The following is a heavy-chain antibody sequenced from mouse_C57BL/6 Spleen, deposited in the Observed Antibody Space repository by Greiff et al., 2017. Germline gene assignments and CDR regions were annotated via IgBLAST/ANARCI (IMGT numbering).Heavy chain of an antibody. CDR1: GYTFTSYW. Sequence: VQLQQPGAELVRPGSSVKLSCKASGYTFTSYWMHWVKQRPIQGLEWIGNIDPSDSETHYNQKFKDKATLTVDKSSSTAYMQLSSLTSEDSAVYYWARALDSSGSFAYWAQGTLVIVSA. CDR3: ARALDSSGSFAY. D-gene: IGHD3-2*02. J-gene: IGHJ3*01. CDR2: IDPSDSET. V-gene: IGHV1-52*01.